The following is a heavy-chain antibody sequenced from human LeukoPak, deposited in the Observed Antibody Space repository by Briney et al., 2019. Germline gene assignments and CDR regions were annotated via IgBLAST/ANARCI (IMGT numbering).Heavy chain of an antibody. Sequence: GGSLRLSCAASGFSFNEYSMYWVRQVPGKGLECVSLITWDGGRTYYADSVKGRFIISRDNSKNSLYLQMNSLRSEDTALYYCAKGQSSSWAYLDHWGQGTLVTVSS. CDR3: AKGQSSSWAYLDH. V-gene: IGHV3-43*01. CDR2: ITWDGGRT. D-gene: IGHD6-13*01. J-gene: IGHJ4*02. CDR1: GFSFNEYS.